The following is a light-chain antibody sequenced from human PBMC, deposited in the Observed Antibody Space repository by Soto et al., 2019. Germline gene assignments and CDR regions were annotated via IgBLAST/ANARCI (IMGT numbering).Light chain of an antibody. CDR1: QSISNY. V-gene: IGKV1-39*01. CDR3: QQSYRTPPYT. J-gene: IGKJ2*01. Sequence: IQMPQSPSSLSAAVGARVTITCQASQSISNYLNWYQQKPGKAHKLLIYAASSLQSGVPSRFSGSGSGTDLTLSISSPQPEDFATYYSQQSYRTPPYTFGHGTKLEIK. CDR2: AAS.